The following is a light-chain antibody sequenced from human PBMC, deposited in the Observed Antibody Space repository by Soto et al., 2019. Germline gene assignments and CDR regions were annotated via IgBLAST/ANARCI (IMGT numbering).Light chain of an antibody. Sequence: EIVMTQSPATLSVSPGERATLSCRASQSFSYYVAWYQQKPGQVPRLLLYGTSTRATGIPARFSGSGSGTEFTLTISSLQSEDSALYSCQQYYNWPLSFGGGTKVEIK. CDR3: QQYYNWPLS. V-gene: IGKV3-15*01. CDR2: GTS. J-gene: IGKJ4*01. CDR1: QSFSYY.